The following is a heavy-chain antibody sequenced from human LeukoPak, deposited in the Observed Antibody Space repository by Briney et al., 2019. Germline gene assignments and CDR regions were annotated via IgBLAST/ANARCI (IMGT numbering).Heavy chain of an antibody. D-gene: IGHD3-10*01. J-gene: IGHJ4*02. Sequence: PGGSLRLSCAASGFTFSSYAMSWVRQAPGKGLEWVSAISGSGGSKYYADSVKGRFTISRDNSKNTLYLQMNSLRAEDTAVYYCAKDSGSMVRGPSDYWGQGTLVTVSS. CDR3: AKDSGSMVRGPSDY. CDR2: ISGSGGSK. V-gene: IGHV3-23*01. CDR1: GFTFSSYA.